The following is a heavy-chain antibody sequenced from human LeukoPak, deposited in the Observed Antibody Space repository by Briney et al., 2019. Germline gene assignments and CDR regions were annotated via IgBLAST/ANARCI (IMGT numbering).Heavy chain of an antibody. D-gene: IGHD2-15*01. CDR3: ARINCSGGSCYDYFDE. V-gene: IGHV3-23*01. Sequence: GGSLRLSCVGSPVTFGTSAMSWLRQAPGKGLEWVSAVSAGGTNTYYADSVEGRFTISRDNSKDTLYLHMDSLRVEDTAQYFCARINCSGGSCYDYFDEWRQRTLVTVSS. CDR2: VSAGGTNT. CDR1: PVTFGTSA. J-gene: IGHJ4*02.